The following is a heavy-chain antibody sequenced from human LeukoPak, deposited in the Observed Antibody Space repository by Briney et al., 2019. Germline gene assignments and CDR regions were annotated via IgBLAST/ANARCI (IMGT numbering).Heavy chain of an antibody. CDR3: ARDIFSSGSYYPTNIIDS. V-gene: IGHV3-7*01. CDR2: IKADGGEK. J-gene: IGHJ4*02. D-gene: IGHD6-19*01. CDR1: GFTFSTYW. Sequence: GGSLRLSCAASGFTFSTYWMNWFRQTPGKGLEWVAKIKADGGEKDHVASVKGRFTISRDNAKNSLYLQMNGLRDEDTALYYCARDIFSSGSYYPTNIIDSWGQGTLVTVSS.